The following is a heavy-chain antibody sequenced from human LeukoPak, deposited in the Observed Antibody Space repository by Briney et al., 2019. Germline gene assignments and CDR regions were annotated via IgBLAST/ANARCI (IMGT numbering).Heavy chain of an antibody. CDR1: GYTFTNFY. V-gene: IGHV1-2*02. Sequence: ASVKVSCKASGYTFTNFYIHWVRQAPGQGPEWMGWTNPNIGSTNSAQKFQGRVTMTRDTSISTAYMELSGLRSEDTAVYYCATVRSPVATQFDYWGQGTLVTVSS. CDR3: ATVRSPVATQFDY. D-gene: IGHD4-23*01. J-gene: IGHJ4*02. CDR2: TNPNIGST.